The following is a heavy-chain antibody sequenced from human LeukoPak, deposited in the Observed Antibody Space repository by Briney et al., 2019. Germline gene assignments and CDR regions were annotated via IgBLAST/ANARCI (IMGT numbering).Heavy chain of an antibody. V-gene: IGHV3-53*01. Sequence: GGSLRLSCAASGFTVSSNYMSWVRQAPGKGLEWVSVIYSGGSTYYADSVKGRFTISRDNSKNTLYLQMNSLRAEDTAAYYCARSESNWNDDGWFDPWGQGTLVTVSS. CDR2: IYSGGST. D-gene: IGHD1-1*01. CDR3: ARSESNWNDDGWFDP. CDR1: GFTVSSNY. J-gene: IGHJ5*02.